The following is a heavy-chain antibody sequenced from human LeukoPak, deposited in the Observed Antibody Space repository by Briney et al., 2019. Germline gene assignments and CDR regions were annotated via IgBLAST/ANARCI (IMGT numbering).Heavy chain of an antibody. D-gene: IGHD3-22*01. CDR2: ISSGGST. V-gene: IGHV4-39*07. CDR3: ARGPYSYDSSGAFDI. Sequence: SQTLSLTCTVSGASISNSDYYWGWIRQPPGKGLEWIGRISSGGSTNYNPSLKSRVTISVDTYKNQFSLKLSSVTAADTAVYFCARGPYSYDSSGAFDIWGQGTMVTVSS. J-gene: IGHJ3*02. CDR1: GASISNSDYY.